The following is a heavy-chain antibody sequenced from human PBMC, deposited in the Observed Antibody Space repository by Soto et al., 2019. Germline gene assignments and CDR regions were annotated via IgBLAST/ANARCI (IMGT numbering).Heavy chain of an antibody. CDR3: ARDRYDIVVDYYYYGMDV. J-gene: IGHJ6*02. CDR1: GFTFSSYA. CDR2: ISYDGSNK. D-gene: IGHD2-2*01. Sequence: GGSLILSCAASGFTFSSYAMHWVRQAPGKGLEWVAVISYDGSNKYYADSVKGRFTISRDNSKNTLYLQMNSLRAEDTAVYYCARDRYDIVVDYYYYGMDVWGQGTTVTVSS. V-gene: IGHV3-30-3*01.